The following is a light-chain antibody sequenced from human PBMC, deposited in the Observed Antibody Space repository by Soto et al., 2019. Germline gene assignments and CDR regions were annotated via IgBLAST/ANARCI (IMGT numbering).Light chain of an antibody. CDR2: GAS. Sequence: ILLTQSPGTLSLSPGERATLSCRASQSASSSYLAWYQQKPGQAPRLLIYGASSRATGIPDRFSGSGSGTDFTLTISRLEPEDFAVYYCQQYGSSQWTFGQGTKVDIK. V-gene: IGKV3-20*01. CDR3: QQYGSSQWT. J-gene: IGKJ1*01. CDR1: QSASSSY.